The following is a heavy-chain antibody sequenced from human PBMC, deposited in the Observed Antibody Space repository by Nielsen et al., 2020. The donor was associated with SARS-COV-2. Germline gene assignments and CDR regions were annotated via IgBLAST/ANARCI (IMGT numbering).Heavy chain of an antibody. CDR1: GFTFDDYA. V-gene: IGHV3-9*01. D-gene: IGHD6-13*01. CDR3: AKWGYSSSWDTPYGMDV. Sequence: GGSLRLSCAASGFTFDDYAMHWVRQAPGKGLEWVSGIGWNSGSIGYADSVKGRFTISRDNAKNSLYLQMNSLRAEDTALYYCAKWGYSSSWDTPYGMDVWGQGTTVTVSS. J-gene: IGHJ6*02. CDR2: IGWNSGSI.